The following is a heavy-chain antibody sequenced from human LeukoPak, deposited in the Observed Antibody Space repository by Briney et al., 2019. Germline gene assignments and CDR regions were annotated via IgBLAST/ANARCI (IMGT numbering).Heavy chain of an antibody. CDR2: VNHSGST. V-gene: IGHV4-34*01. CDR1: GRSFSGYY. CDR3: ATTGGLYAFDI. Sequence: SETLSLTCAVYGRSFSGYYWSWIRQPPGKGLEWIGEVNHSGSTNYNPSLKSRVTISVDTSKNQFSLKLTSVTAADTSVYYCATTGGLYAFDIWGQGTMVTVSS. D-gene: IGHD1-1*01. J-gene: IGHJ3*02.